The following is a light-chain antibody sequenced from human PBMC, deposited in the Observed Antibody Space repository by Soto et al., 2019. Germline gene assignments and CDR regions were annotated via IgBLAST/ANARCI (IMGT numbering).Light chain of an antibody. Sequence: EIVMRHAPSTLSVAPRERATLSCRASQSISSSYFAWYQQKPGQAPSLLIYGASTRATGIPARFSGSGSGKEFTLTISSLQSEDFAVYYCQQYNNWSPWTFGQGTKVDI. CDR3: QQYNNWSPWT. CDR1: QSISSSY. J-gene: IGKJ1*01. V-gene: IGKV3-15*01. CDR2: GAS.